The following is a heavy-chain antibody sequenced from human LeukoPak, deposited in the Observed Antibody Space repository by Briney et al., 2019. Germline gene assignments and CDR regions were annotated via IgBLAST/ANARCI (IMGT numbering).Heavy chain of an antibody. CDR3: ARAQLYCSGGSCYSDY. V-gene: IGHV3-21*01. CDR2: ISSSSSYI. Sequence: GGSLLLSSATPGFTFSSYSMNSVRQAPAKGLEWDSSISSSSSYIYYADSVKSRFTISRDNAKNSLYLQMNSLSAEDTAVYYCARAQLYCSGGSCYSDYWGQGTLVTVSS. D-gene: IGHD2-15*01. CDR1: GFTFSSYS. J-gene: IGHJ4*02.